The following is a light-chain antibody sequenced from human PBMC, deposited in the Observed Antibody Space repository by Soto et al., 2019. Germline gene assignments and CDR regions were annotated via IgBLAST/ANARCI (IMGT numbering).Light chain of an antibody. CDR2: ATS. J-gene: IGKJ2*02. Sequence: DIQMTQSPSSLSASVGDSVTIPCRASQSINTYLNWYRQKPGTAPKLLIYATSILQSGVPSRFSATGSGTDFTLTISSLQREDFATYYCQQSYTAPRTFAQGTKLEIK. V-gene: IGKV1-39*01. CDR1: QSINTY. CDR3: QQSYTAPRT.